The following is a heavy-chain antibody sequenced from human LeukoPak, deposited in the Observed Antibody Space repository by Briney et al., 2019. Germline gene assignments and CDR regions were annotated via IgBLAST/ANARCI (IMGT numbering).Heavy chain of an antibody. CDR3: ARDHGRYCSGGSCYFGGFFEY. CDR1: GFTFSNYW. J-gene: IGHJ4*02. Sequence: PGGSLRLSCAASGFTFSNYWMSWVRQAPGKGLEWVANIKQDGSEKYYVDSVKGRFTISRDNAKNSLYLQMNSLRAEDTAVYYCARDHGRYCSGGSCYFGGFFEYWGQGTLGTASS. CDR2: IKQDGSEK. D-gene: IGHD2-15*01. V-gene: IGHV3-7*03.